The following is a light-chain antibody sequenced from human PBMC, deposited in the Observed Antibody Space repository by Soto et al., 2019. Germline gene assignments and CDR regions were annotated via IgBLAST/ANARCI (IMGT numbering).Light chain of an antibody. CDR1: SSDVGGSNY. CDR2: DVS. V-gene: IGLV2-14*01. CDR3: GSYTSSSTLYV. Sequence: QSVLTKPASVSGSPGQSITISCTGTSSDVGGSNYVSWYQQHPGKAPKLMIYDVSNRPSGVSNRFSGSKSGNTASLTISGLQAEDEADYYCGSYTSSSTLYVFGTGTKLTVL. J-gene: IGLJ1*01.